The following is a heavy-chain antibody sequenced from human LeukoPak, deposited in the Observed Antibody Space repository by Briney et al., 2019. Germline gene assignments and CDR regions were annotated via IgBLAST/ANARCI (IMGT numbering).Heavy chain of an antibody. Sequence: PSETLSLTCAVYGGSFSGYYWSWIRQPPGKGLEWIGEINHSGSTNYNPSLKSRVTISVDTSKNQFSLKLSSVTAADTAVYYCAREDDYYDSSERTPSRGNFDYWGQGTLVTVSS. D-gene: IGHD3-22*01. CDR2: INHSGST. V-gene: IGHV4-34*01. CDR1: GGSFSGYY. CDR3: AREDDYYDSSERTPSRGNFDY. J-gene: IGHJ4*02.